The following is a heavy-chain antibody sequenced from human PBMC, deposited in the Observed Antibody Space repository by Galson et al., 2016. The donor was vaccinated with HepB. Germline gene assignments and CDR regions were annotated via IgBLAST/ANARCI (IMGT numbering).Heavy chain of an antibody. CDR1: CGFIDSYY. D-gene: IGHD6-19*01. Sequence: EILSFTSTVSCGFIDSYYCSWIQQPPGKGVEWVGFIYDSGSTNYSASLKSRVTISVDTSTNEFYLKLSSVTAADTAVYFCARGGGYGEEVDFDSWGQGTLVTVSS. CDR3: ARGGGYGEEVDFDS. J-gene: IGHJ4*02. V-gene: IGHV4-59*01. CDR2: IYDSGST.